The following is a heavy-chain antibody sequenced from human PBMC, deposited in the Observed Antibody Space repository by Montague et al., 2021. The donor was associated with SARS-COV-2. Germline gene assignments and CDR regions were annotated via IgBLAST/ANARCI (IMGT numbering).Heavy chain of an antibody. Sequence: SLRLSCAASGFTVSDYYMDWFRQAPGMGLELVGRTRNKINGYDTEYSASVKGRVIISIDESPNSLYLQINSLRTEDTGVYDCVRDRAAALDSLGQGTLVTVSS. J-gene: IGHJ4*02. V-gene: IGHV3-72*01. D-gene: IGHD6-25*01. CDR2: TRNKINGYDT. CDR3: VRDRAAALDS. CDR1: GFTVSDYY.